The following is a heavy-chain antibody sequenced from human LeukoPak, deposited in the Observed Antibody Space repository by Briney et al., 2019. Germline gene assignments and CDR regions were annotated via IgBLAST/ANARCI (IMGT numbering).Heavy chain of an antibody. J-gene: IGHJ3*02. Sequence: SGTLSLTCAVSGAFITNSHWWSWARQPPGKGLEWIGEIYHSGTTNYNPSLKSRVTISVDTSKNQFSLRLSSVTAADTAVYYCARGGYCSGTTCYSLNAFDIWGQGTMVTVSS. D-gene: IGHD2-2*03. CDR1: GAFITNSHW. CDR2: IYHSGTT. CDR3: ARGGYCSGTTCYSLNAFDI. V-gene: IGHV4-4*02.